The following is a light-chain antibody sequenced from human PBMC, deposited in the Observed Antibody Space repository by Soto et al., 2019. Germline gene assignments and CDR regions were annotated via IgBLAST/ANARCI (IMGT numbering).Light chain of an antibody. Sequence: EIVMTQSPATLSVSPGERAILSCRASQSVYNNLAWYQQKPGQAPRILMHDASTRATGIPARVSGSGSGTEFTLTISSLQSEDGAVDDGQQYYNWPITFGQGTRLEIK. J-gene: IGKJ5*01. CDR3: QQYYNWPIT. CDR1: QSVYNN. V-gene: IGKV3-15*01. CDR2: DAS.